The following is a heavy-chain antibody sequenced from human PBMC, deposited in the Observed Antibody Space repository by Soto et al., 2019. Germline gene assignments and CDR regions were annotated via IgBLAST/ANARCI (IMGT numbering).Heavy chain of an antibody. V-gene: IGHV3-7*01. CDR1: GFNFDNYW. J-gene: IGHJ4*02. CDR2: IKQDGSDK. D-gene: IGHD1-1*01. CDR3: ARDTAGILDY. Sequence: GGSLRLSCAASGFNFDNYWMAWVRQAPGKGLEWVANIKQDGSDKNYVDSVKGRFTISRDNAKNSLYLQMNSLRAEDSAVYSCARDTAGILDYWGQGTLVTVSS.